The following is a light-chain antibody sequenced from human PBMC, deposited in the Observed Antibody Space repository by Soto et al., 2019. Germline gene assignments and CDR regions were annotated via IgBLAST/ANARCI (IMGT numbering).Light chain of an antibody. CDR3: QQYNRYWT. CDR2: KAS. V-gene: IGKV1-5*03. CDR1: QSISIW. J-gene: IGKJ1*01. Sequence: DIQMTQSPSTLSASVGDRVTITCRASQSISIWLAWYQHKPGKAPKLLIYKASSLESGVPSRFSGSGSGTEFTLTISSLQPDDFATYYCQQYNRYWTFDQGTKVEIK.